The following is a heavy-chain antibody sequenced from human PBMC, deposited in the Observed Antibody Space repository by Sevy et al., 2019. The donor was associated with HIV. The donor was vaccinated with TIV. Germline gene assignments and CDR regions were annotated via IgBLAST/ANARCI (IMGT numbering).Heavy chain of an antibody. D-gene: IGHD3-10*01. CDR1: GSVFSSIW. J-gene: IGHJ4*02. CDR3: TSDYF. Sequence: GGSLRLSCEASGSVFSSIWMPWSRQAPGKGLEWVANIKQDGSEKYYVDSVKGRFTISRDNAKNSLYLRMNRLRVEDTAMYYCTSDYFWGQGSLVTVSS. V-gene: IGHV3-7*01. CDR2: IKQDGSEK.